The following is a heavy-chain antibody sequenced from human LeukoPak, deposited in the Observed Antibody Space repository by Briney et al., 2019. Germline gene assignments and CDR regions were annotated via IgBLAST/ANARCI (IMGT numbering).Heavy chain of an antibody. J-gene: IGHJ4*02. CDR1: GFTVSSNY. CDR3: ARALAVHYFDY. CDR2: IYSGGST. Sequence: GGSLRLSCAASGFTVSSNYMSWVRQAPGKGLEWVSVIYSGGSTYYADSVKGRFTISRDNSKNTLYLQMNSLRTEDTAVYYCARALAVHYFDYWGQGTLVTVSS. V-gene: IGHV3-53*01. D-gene: IGHD2-15*01.